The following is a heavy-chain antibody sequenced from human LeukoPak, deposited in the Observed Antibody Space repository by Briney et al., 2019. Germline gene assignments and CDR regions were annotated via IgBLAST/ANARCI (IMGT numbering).Heavy chain of an antibody. CDR2: IYYSGST. V-gene: IGHV4-30-4*08. Sequence: TLSLTCTVSGGSISSGDYYWSWIRQPPGKGLEWIGYIYYSGSTYYNPSLKSRVTISVDTSKNQFSLKLSSVTAADTAVYYCAREGGDSNSDYFDYWGQGTLVTVSS. D-gene: IGHD4-11*01. CDR3: AREGGDSNSDYFDY. CDR1: GGSISSGDYY. J-gene: IGHJ4*02.